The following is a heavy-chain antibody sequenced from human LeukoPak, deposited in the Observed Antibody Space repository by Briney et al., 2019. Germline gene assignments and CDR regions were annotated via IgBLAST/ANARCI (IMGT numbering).Heavy chain of an antibody. J-gene: IGHJ4*02. D-gene: IGHD6-13*01. CDR1: GFIFSSYD. CDR3: ARGPSKGYSSSWYLGH. Sequence: PGRSLRLSCAASGFIFSSYDIHWVRQAPGKGLEWVAVISYDGSNEYYADSVKGRFTISRDNSKNTLYMEVNSLRAEDTAVYSCARGPSKGYSSSWYLGHWGQGTLVTVSS. V-gene: IGHV3-30-3*01. CDR2: ISYDGSNE.